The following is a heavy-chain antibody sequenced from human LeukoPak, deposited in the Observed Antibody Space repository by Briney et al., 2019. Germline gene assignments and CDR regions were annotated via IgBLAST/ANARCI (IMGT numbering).Heavy chain of an antibody. J-gene: IGHJ5*02. V-gene: IGHV1-2*02. CDR1: GYTFTGHY. CDR3: ARGWQQWLDNNWFDP. CDR2: INPNSGGT. Sequence: ASVKVSCKASGYTFTGHYMHWVRQAPGQGLEWMGWINPNSGGTKYAQKFQGRVTMTRDTSISTAYMELSRLRSDDTAVYYCARGWQQWLDNNWFDPWGQETLVTVSS. D-gene: IGHD6-19*01.